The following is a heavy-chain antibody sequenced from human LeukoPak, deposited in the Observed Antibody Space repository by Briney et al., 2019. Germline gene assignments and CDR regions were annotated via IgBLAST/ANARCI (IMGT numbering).Heavy chain of an antibody. Sequence: GGSLRLSCAVSGFNFDNYAMHWVRQAPGRGLEWVSGINWKTGNGIYADSVKGRFTISRDNAKNSLYLQMSSLRAEDTALYYCTRRAARWQFDLWGRGTLLTVSS. CDR1: GFNFDNYA. V-gene: IGHV3-9*01. CDR3: TRRAARWQFDL. J-gene: IGHJ2*01. D-gene: IGHD5-24*01. CDR2: INWKTGNG.